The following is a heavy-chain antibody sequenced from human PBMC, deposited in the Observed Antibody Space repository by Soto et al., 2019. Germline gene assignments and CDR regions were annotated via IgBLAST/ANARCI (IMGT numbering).Heavy chain of an antibody. CDR3: ARESLRGVAAAARAFDI. Sequence: SETLSLTCTVSGGSISSGGYYWSWIRQHPGKGLEWIGYIYYSGSTYYNPSLKSRVTISVDMSKNQFSLKLSSVTAADTAVYYCARESLRGVAAAARAFDIWGQGTMVTVSS. J-gene: IGHJ3*02. D-gene: IGHD6-13*01. V-gene: IGHV4-31*03. CDR1: GGSISSGGYY. CDR2: IYYSGST.